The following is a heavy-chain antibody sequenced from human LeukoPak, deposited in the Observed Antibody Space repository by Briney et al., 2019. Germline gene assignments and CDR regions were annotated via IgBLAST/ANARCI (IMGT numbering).Heavy chain of an antibody. D-gene: IGHD3-3*01. CDR3: ARHTIFGVVPFDY. CDR1: GGTFSSYA. V-gene: IGHV1-69*13. CDR2: IIPIFGTA. J-gene: IGHJ4*02. Sequence: ASVKVSCKASGGTFSSYAISWVRQAPGQGLEWMGGIIPIFGTANYAQKFQGRVTITADESTITAYMELSSLRSEDTAVYYCARHTIFGVVPFDYWGQGTLVTVSS.